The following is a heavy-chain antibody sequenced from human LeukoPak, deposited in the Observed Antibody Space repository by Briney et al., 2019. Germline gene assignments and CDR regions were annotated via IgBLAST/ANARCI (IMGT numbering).Heavy chain of an antibody. J-gene: IGHJ4*02. D-gene: IGHD5-12*01. CDR3: ARYSGYDYVEDY. Sequence: ASVKVSCKASGYTFTGYYMHWVRQAPGQGLEWMGWISAYNGNTNYAQKLQGRVTMTTDTSTSTAYMELRSLRSDDTAVYYCARYSGYDYVEDYWGQGTLVTVSS. V-gene: IGHV1-18*04. CDR2: ISAYNGNT. CDR1: GYTFTGYY.